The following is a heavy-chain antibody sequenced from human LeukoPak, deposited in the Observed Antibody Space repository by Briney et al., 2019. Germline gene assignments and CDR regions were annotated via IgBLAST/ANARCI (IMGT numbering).Heavy chain of an antibody. D-gene: IGHD6-19*01. V-gene: IGHV3-30*04. J-gene: IGHJ3*02. Sequence: GGSLRLSCAAAGFTFSSYAMHWVRQAPGKGLEWVAVISYDGSNKYYADSVKGRFTISRDNSKNTLYLQMNSLRAEDTAVYYCARGTYSSGWADAFDIWGQGTMVSVSS. CDR2: ISYDGSNK. CDR1: GFTFSSYA. CDR3: ARGTYSSGWADAFDI.